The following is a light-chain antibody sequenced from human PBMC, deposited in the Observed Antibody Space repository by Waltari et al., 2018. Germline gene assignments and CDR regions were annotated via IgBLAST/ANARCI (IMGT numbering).Light chain of an antibody. V-gene: IGLV2-23*02. CDR3: CSYASSSPRLI. CDR2: EVL. Sequence: QSALTQPASVSGSLGQSISISCSGTYSNVGSYDLVPGYHQRPGEAPKLLIYEVLKRPSGISNRFSGSKSGNAASLTISALQPEDEGTYYCCSYASSSPRLIFGGGTELSVL. CDR1: YSNVGSYDL. J-gene: IGLJ2*01.